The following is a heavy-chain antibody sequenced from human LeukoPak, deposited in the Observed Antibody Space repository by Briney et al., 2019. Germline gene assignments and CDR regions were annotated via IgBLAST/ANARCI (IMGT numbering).Heavy chain of an antibody. J-gene: IGHJ4*02. Sequence: GGSLRLPCAASGFTVSSTYISWVRHAPGKGLGWVSVIYSGGSTYYADSVKGRFTISRDNSKNTPHLQMNSLRAEDTAVYYCARDRLYSSSSEDYWGQGTLVTVS. CDR2: IYSGGST. CDR3: ARDRLYSSSSEDY. V-gene: IGHV3-53*01. D-gene: IGHD6-6*01. CDR1: GFTVSSTY.